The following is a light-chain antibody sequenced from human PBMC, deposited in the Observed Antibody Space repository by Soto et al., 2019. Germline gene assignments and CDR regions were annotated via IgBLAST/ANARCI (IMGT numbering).Light chain of an antibody. CDR3: AAWDDSLSGVV. CDR2: GLN. J-gene: IGLJ2*01. Sequence: QTVVTQPPSASGTPGQRVTISCSGSTSNIGSNTVNWYQHLPGTAPKLLIFGLNHRPSGVPDRFSGSNSGTSASLAISGLQSEDEAEYYCAAWDDSLSGVVFGGGTKLTVL. CDR1: TSNIGSNT. V-gene: IGLV1-44*01.